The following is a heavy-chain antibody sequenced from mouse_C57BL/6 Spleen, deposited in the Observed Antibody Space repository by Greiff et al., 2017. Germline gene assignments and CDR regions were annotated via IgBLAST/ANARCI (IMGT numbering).Heavy chain of an antibody. D-gene: IGHD1-1*01. CDR3: ARERDYYGSSYGWYFDV. Sequence: QVQLQQPGADLVKPGASVKLSCKASGYTFTSYWMHWVKQRPGQGLEWIGMIHPNSGSTNYNEKFKSKDTLTVDKSSSTAYMQLSSLTSEDSSVYYCARERDYYGSSYGWYFDVWGTGTTVTVSS. CDR1: GYTFTSYW. CDR2: IHPNSGST. J-gene: IGHJ1*03. V-gene: IGHV1-64*01.